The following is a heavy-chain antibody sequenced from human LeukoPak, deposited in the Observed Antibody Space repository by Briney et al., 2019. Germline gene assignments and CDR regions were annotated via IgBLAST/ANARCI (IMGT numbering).Heavy chain of an antibody. V-gene: IGHV4-30-4*08. CDR3: ARESGGSYYSSFDY. CDR1: GGSISSGDYY. J-gene: IGHJ4*02. D-gene: IGHD1-26*01. CDR2: IYYSGST. Sequence: SETLSLACTVSGGSISSGDYYWSWIRQPPGKGLEWIGYIYYSGSTYYNPSLKSRVTISVDTSKNQFSLKLSSVTAADTAVYYCARESGGSYYSSFDYWGQGTLVTVSS.